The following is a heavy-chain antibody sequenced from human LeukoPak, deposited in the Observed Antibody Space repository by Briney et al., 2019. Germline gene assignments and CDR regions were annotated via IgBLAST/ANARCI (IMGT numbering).Heavy chain of an antibody. CDR3: ARAIVVVPAAPYGMDV. J-gene: IGHJ6*02. CDR2: INHSGST. V-gene: IGHV4-34*01. CDR1: GGSFSGYY. D-gene: IGHD2-2*01. Sequence: SETLSLACAVYGGSFSGYYWSWIRQPPGKGLEWIGEINHSGSTNYNPSLKSRVTISVDTSKNQFSLKLSSVTAADTAVYYCARAIVVVPAAPYGMDVWGQGTTVTVSS.